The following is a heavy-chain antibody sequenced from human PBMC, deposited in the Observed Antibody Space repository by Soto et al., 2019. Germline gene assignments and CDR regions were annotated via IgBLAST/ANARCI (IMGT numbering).Heavy chain of an antibody. CDR2: IYYSGST. Sequence: PSETLSLTCAVYGGSFSGYYWSWIRQPPGKGLEWIGYIYYSGSTNYNPSLKSRVTISVDTSKNQFSLKLSSVTAADTAVYYCARSAYSGSYWPPYFDYWGQGTLVTVSS. V-gene: IGHV4-59*01. CDR3: ARSAYSGSYWPPYFDY. D-gene: IGHD1-26*01. J-gene: IGHJ4*02. CDR1: GGSFSGYY.